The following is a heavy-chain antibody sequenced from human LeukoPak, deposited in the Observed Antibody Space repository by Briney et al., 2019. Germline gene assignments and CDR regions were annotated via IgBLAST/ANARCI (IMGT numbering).Heavy chain of an antibody. CDR1: GFTFSSYA. D-gene: IGHD3-9*01. Sequence: GGSLRLSCAASGFTFSSYAMHWARQAPGKGLEWVAVISYDGSNKYYADSVKGRFTISRDNSKNTLYLQMNSLRAEDTAVYYCARDVTDILTGYYTAAPDYWGQGTLVTVSS. CDR3: ARDVTDILTGYYTAAPDY. V-gene: IGHV3-30-3*01. CDR2: ISYDGSNK. J-gene: IGHJ4*02.